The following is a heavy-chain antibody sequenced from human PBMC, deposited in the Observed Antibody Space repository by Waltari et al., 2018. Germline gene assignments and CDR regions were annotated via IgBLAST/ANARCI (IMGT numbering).Heavy chain of an antibody. D-gene: IGHD3-16*01. J-gene: IGHJ2*01. V-gene: IGHV4-59*11. Sequence: QVQLQESGPGLVKPSETLSLTCTGSGGSIGSHYSSWIRQPPGKGLEWIGYFYYIGSSNYNPSLKSRVTFSLDTSKNQFSLTLNSVTAADTAIYYCARGGNSLYWYFDLWGRGTQVTVSS. CDR2: FYYIGSS. CDR1: GGSIGSHY. CDR3: ARGGNSLYWYFDL.